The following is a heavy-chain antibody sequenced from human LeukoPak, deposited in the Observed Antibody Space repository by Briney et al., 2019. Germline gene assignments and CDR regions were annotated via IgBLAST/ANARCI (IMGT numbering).Heavy chain of an antibody. CDR1: GFTFTDYY. Sequence: ASVKVSCKASGFTFTDYYMHWVRQAPGQGLEWVGWINPNSGATAYAQKFQGRVTVTRDTPINTAYMDLSMLTSDDTAMYYCAREASGWYAYWGQGTLVTVSS. CDR2: INPNSGAT. V-gene: IGHV1-2*02. J-gene: IGHJ4*02. CDR3: AREASGWYAY. D-gene: IGHD6-19*01.